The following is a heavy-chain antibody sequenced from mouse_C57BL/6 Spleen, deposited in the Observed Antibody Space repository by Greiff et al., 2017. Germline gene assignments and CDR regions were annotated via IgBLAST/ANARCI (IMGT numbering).Heavy chain of an antibody. V-gene: IGHV1-55*01. CDR1: GYTFTSYW. J-gene: IGHJ4*01. CDR2: IYPGSGST. Sequence: QVQLQQPGAELVKPGASVKMSCKASGYTFTSYWITWVKQRPGQGLEWIGDIYPGSGSTNYNEKFKSKATLTVDTSSSTAYMQLSSLTSEDSAVYYCARSEGPVYYYGYYAMDYWGQGTSVTVSS. D-gene: IGHD1-1*01. CDR3: ARSEGPVYYYGYYAMDY.